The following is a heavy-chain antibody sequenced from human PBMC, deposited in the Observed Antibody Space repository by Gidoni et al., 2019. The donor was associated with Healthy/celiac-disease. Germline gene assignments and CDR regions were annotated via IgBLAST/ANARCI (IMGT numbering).Heavy chain of an antibody. D-gene: IGHD2-15*01. CDR1: GFTFTSSS. V-gene: IGHV1-58*01. CDR2: IVVGSGNT. Sequence: QMQLVQSGPEVKKPGTSVTVSCKASGFTFTSSSVQWVRQARGQRLEWIGWIVVGSGNTNYAQKFQERVTITRDMSTSTAYMELSSLRSEDTAVYYCAALTGGNGDVVVVAAPFDPWGQGTLVTVSS. J-gene: IGHJ5*02. CDR3: AALTGGNGDVVVVAAPFDP.